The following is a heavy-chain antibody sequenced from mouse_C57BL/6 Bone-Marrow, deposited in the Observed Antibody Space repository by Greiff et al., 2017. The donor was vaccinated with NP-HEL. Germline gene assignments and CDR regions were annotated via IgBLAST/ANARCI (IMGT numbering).Heavy chain of an antibody. V-gene: IGHV5-17*01. Sequence: EVQLVESGGGLVKPGGSLKLSCAASGFTFSDYGMTWVRQAPEKGLEWVAYISSGSSTIHYADTVKGRFTISRDNAKNTLFLQMTSLRSDDTAMYYCARSGIFAYWGQGTLVTVSA. J-gene: IGHJ3*01. CDR2: ISSGSSTI. CDR1: GFTFSDYG. CDR3: ARSGIFAY.